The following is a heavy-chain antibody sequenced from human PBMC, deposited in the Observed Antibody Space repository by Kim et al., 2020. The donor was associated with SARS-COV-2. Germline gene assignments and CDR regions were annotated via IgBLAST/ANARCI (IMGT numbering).Heavy chain of an antibody. CDR3: ARDQRGDYYDSSGYHYGGMDV. V-gene: IGHV3-33*08. Sequence: GGSLRLSCAASGFTFSSYGMHWVRQAPGKGLEWVAVIWYDGSNKYYADSVKGRFTISRDNSKNTLYLQMNSLRAEDTAVYYCARDQRGDYYDSSGYHYGGMDVWGQGTTVTVSS. CDR2: IWYDGSNK. J-gene: IGHJ6*02. D-gene: IGHD3-22*01. CDR1: GFTFSSYG.